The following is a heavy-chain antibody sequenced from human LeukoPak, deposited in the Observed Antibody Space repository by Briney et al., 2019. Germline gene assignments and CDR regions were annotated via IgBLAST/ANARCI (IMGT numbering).Heavy chain of an antibody. D-gene: IGHD2-2*01. CDR3: ARANALYCSSTSCLFEY. Sequence: ASVKVCCKASGYTFTDYCIHWVRQAPGQGLEWMAWINPNSGGTYYAQNFHDRITLTRDTSISTAYMELSRLRSDDTAIYYCARANALYCSSTSCLFEYWGQGTLVTASS. CDR1: GYTFTDYC. V-gene: IGHV1-2*02. J-gene: IGHJ4*02. CDR2: INPNSGGT.